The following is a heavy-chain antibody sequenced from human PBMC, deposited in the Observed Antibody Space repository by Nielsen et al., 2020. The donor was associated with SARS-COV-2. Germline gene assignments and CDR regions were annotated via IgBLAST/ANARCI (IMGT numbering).Heavy chain of an antibody. Sequence: GESLKISCAASGFTFSSYAMHWVRQAPGKGLEWVAVISYDGSNKYYADSVKGRFTISRDNSKNTLYLQMNSLRAEDTAVYYCAREWDIVVVPAAMCWFDPWGRGTLVTVSS. CDR1: GFTFSSYA. D-gene: IGHD2-2*01. CDR2: ISYDGSNK. V-gene: IGHV3-30-3*01. J-gene: IGHJ5*02. CDR3: AREWDIVVVPAAMCWFDP.